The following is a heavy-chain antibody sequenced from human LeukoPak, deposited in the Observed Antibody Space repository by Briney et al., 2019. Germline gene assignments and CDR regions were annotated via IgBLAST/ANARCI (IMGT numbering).Heavy chain of an antibody. V-gene: IGHV1-18*01. Sequence: ASVKVSCKASGYTFTSYGISWVRQAPGQGLEWMGWISAYNGNTNYAQKFQGRVTITADKSTSTAYMDLTSLKSEDTAVYYCARDNNDYVWGSYRYGFDLWGQGTLVTVSS. D-gene: IGHD3-16*02. CDR2: ISAYNGNT. CDR3: ARDNNDYVWGSYRYGFDL. CDR1: GYTFTSYG. J-gene: IGHJ5*02.